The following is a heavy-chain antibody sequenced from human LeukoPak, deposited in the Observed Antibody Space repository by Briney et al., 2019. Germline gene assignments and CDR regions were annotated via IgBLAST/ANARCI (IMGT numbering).Heavy chain of an antibody. Sequence: PGGSLRLSCAASGFTFSSYSMNWVRQAPGKGLEWVSYISSSSSTIYYADSVKGRFTISRDNAKNSLYLQMNSLRAEDTAVYYCARDLLSGERSWGQGTLVTVSS. J-gene: IGHJ4*02. D-gene: IGHD3-16*01. CDR2: ISSSSSTI. CDR3: ARDLLSGERS. CDR1: GFTFSSYS. V-gene: IGHV3-48*01.